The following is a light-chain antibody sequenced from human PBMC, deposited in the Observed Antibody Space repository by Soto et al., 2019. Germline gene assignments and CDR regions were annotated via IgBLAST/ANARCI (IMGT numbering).Light chain of an antibody. J-gene: IGLJ1*01. CDR3: SSFTTSSTFV. CDR2: DVS. V-gene: IGLV2-14*01. CDR1: SSDVGCYNY. Sequence: HSVLGQPASVSVSPGQSATISCTGTSSDVGCYNYVSWFQQHPGKAPKLLIYDVSNWPSGVSDRFSGSKSGNTASLTISGLQAEDEADYYCSSFTTSSTFVFGTGTKVTVL.